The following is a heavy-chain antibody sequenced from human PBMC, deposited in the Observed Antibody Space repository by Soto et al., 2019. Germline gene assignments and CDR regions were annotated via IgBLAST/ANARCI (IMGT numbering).Heavy chain of an antibody. CDR1: GYIFTNHY. CDR2: INPSGGST. D-gene: IGHD3-22*01. CDR3: ARADYYDSSGFYYDC. J-gene: IGHJ4*02. V-gene: IGHV1-46*01. Sequence: QVQLVQSGAEVKKPGASVKVSCKASGYIFTNHYIHWVRQAPGQGLGWMGIINPSGGSTNYLQKFQGRMTMTRETSTSTVYMELSSLRSEDTAVYFCARADYYDSSGFYYDCWGQGSLVTVSS.